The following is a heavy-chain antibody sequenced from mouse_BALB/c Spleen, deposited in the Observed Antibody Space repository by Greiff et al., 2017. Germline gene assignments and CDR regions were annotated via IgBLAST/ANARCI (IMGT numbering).Heavy chain of an antibody. Sequence: VQLKQSGAELVKPGASVKLSCTASGFNIKDTYMHWVKQRPEQGLEWIGRIDPANGNTKYDPKFQGKATITADTSSNTAYLQLSSLTSEDTAVYYCASEGTTVVATDVDVWGAGTTVTVCS. J-gene: IGHJ1*01. D-gene: IGHD1-1*01. CDR3: ASEGTTVVATDVDV. CDR2: IDPANGNT. CDR1: GFNIKDTY. V-gene: IGHV14-3*02.